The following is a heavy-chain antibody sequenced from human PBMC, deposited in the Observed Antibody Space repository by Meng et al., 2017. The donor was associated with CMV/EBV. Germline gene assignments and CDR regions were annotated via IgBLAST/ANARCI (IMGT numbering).Heavy chain of an antibody. V-gene: IGHV2-70*20. J-gene: IGHJ4*01. CDR2: IDWDDDK. CDR3: ARRWYKYYFDY. CDR1: GFPLSTSGMC. Sequence: SGPTLVKPTQTLTLTCTFSGFPLSTSGMCVSWVRQPPGKALEWIALIDWDDDKYYSTSMKTKLTISKDTSKNQVVLTMTNMDPVDTATYYCARRWYKYYFDYWGQGTMVTVSS. D-gene: IGHD1-14*01.